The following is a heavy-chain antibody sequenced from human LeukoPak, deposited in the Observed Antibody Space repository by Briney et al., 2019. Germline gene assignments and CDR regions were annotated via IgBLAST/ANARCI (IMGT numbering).Heavy chain of an antibody. CDR2: ISSSGTII. D-gene: IGHD6-19*01. Sequence: QPGGSLRLSCAASGFTFSSYEMNWVRQAPGKGLEGFSYISSSGTIIYYAASVKGRFTIYRDNDKNSLYLQMNSLRAEDTAVYYCSRDAVAGYYYYYYYMDVWGKGTTATVSS. CDR1: GFTFSSYE. CDR3: SRDAVAGYYYYYYYMDV. V-gene: IGHV3-48*03. J-gene: IGHJ6*03.